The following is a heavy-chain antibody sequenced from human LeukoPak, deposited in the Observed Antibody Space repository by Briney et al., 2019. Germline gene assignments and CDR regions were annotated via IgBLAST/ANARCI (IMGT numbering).Heavy chain of an antibody. CDR3: ARLWGDSFGGIYVGGDPYLDY. CDR1: GYSFTSYW. V-gene: IGHV5-51*01. CDR2: IYPGDSDT. Sequence: PGESLKISCKGSGYSFTSYWIGWVRQMPGKGLEWMGIIYPGDSDTRYSPSFQGQVTISADKSISTAYLQWSSLKASDTAMYYCARLWGDSFGGIYVGGDPYLDYWAQGPRVTVP. J-gene: IGHJ4*02. D-gene: IGHD3-16*01.